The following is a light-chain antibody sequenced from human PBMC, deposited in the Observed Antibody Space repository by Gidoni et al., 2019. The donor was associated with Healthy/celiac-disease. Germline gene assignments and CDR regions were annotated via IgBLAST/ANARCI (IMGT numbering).Light chain of an antibody. CDR3: QQRSNWPPLT. CDR1: QSVSSY. V-gene: IGKV3-11*01. Sequence: IVLTSSPATLSLSPGVRATLSCRASQSVSSYLAWYQQKPGQAPRLLIYDASNRATGIPARFSGSGSGTDFTLTISSLEPEDFAVYYCQQRSNWPPLTFGGGTKVEIK. J-gene: IGKJ4*01. CDR2: DAS.